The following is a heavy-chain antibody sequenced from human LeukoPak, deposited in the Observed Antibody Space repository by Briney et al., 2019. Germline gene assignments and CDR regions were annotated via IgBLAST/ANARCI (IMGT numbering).Heavy chain of an antibody. CDR3: LRHKDTGSYYYYYGMDV. Sequence: SQTLSLSCAVSGGSISIETFYWGWISEPPGKGLEWIGSIYYSGNTYYNPSVETRVTISVYTSQNQFSLRLSSVTAADNSINYYLRHKDTGSYYYYYGMDVWGQGTTVTVSS. V-gene: IGHV4-39*01. CDR2: IYYSGNT. D-gene: IGHD1-14*01. J-gene: IGHJ6*02. CDR1: GGSISIETFY.